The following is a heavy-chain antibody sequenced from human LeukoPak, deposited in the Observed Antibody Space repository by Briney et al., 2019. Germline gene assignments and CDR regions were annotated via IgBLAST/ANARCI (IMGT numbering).Heavy chain of an antibody. CDR1: GFTFSSYW. CDR2: INSDGSST. Sequence: GGSLRLSCAASGFTFSSYWMHRVRQAPGKGLVWASRINSDGSSTSYADSVKGRFTISRDNTKNTLYLQMNSLRAEDTAVYYCARAQFNYYDSSGYYYPLDYWGQGTLVTVSS. CDR3: ARAQFNYYDSSGYYYPLDY. J-gene: IGHJ4*02. D-gene: IGHD3-22*01. V-gene: IGHV3-74*01.